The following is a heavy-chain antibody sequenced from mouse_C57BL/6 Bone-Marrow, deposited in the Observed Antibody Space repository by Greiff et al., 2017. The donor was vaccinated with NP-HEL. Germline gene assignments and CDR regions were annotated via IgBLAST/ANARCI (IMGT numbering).Heavy chain of an antibody. CDR3: ARYGAVVAPPDY. J-gene: IGHJ2*01. CDR2: INPNNGGN. CDR1: GYTFTDYN. V-gene: IGHV1-22*01. D-gene: IGHD1-1*01. Sequence: VQLQQSGPELVKPGASVKMSCKASGYTFTDYNMHWVTQSHGKSLEWIGYINPNNGGNSYNQKFKGKATLTVNKSSSTAYMERRSLTSEDSAVYYVARYGAVVAPPDYWGKGTTLTVSS.